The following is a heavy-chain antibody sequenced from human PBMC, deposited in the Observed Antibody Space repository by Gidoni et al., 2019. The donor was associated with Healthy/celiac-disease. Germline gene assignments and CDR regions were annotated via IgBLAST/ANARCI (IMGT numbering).Heavy chain of an antibody. V-gene: IGHV1-46*03. D-gene: IGHD6-13*01. CDR3: AREPAGRLRYSSSSENEKTPLNYGMDV. J-gene: IGHJ6*02. CDR2: INPSGGST. Sequence: QVQLVQSGAEVKKPGVSVKVSCNASGSTFTSYYMHWVRQAPGQGLDWMGIINPSGGSTSYAQKCQGRVTMTRDTATSTVYMELSSLRSEDTAVYYCAREPAGRLRYSSSSENEKTPLNYGMDVWGQGTTVTVSS. CDR1: GSTFTSYY.